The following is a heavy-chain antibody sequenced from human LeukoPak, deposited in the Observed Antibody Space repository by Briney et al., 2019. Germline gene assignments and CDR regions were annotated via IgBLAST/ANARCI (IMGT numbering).Heavy chain of an antibody. CDR3: ESWFGEYAFDI. CDR2: IYYSGST. J-gene: IGHJ3*02. CDR1: GGSISSYY. Sequence: SETLSLTCTVSGGSISSYYWSWIRQPAGKGLEWIGSIYYSGSTYYNPSLKSRVTISVDTSKNQFSLKLSSVTAADTAVYYCESWFGEYAFDIWGQGTMVTVSS. D-gene: IGHD3-10*01. V-gene: IGHV4-4*07.